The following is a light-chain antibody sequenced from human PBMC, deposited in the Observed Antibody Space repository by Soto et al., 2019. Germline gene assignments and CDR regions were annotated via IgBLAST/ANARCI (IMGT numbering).Light chain of an antibody. J-gene: IGKJ5*01. CDR1: QSINSRS. CDR3: QQYDT. CDR2: DAS. V-gene: IGKV3-20*01. Sequence: DIVLTQSPGTLSLSPGERATLSCGASQSINSRSLAWYQQKPGQAPRLLIYDASSRATGIPDRFSGSGSGTDFTLTISRLEPEDFAVYYCQQYDTFGQGTRLEIK.